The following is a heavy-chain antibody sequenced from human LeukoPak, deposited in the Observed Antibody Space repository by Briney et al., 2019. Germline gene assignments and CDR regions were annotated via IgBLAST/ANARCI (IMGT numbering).Heavy chain of an antibody. CDR3: AKDRWVKAAAGSPFDY. D-gene: IGHD6-13*01. V-gene: IGHV3-30*18. J-gene: IGHJ4*02. Sequence: GGSLRLSCAASGFTFSSSGMHRVRQAPGKGLEWVAVISYDGSNKYYADSVKGRFTISRDNPKNTLYLQMNSLRAEDTAVYYCAKDRWVKAAAGSPFDYWGQGTLVTVSS. CDR1: GFTFSSSG. CDR2: ISYDGSNK.